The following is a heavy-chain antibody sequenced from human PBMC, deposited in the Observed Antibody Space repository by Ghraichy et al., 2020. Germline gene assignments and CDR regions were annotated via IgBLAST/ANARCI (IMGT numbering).Heavy chain of an antibody. CDR3: VRIPNGATYPNWFDP. CDR1: GFTFSNYN. CDR2: ISTSSGTI. Sequence: GGYLRLSCAASGFTFSNYNMNWVRQAPGKGLEWLSYISTSSGTIYYADSVKGRFTISRDNAKNSLYLQMNSLRDEDTAVYYCVRIPNGATYPNWFDPWGQGTLVTFSS. D-gene: IGHD4/OR15-4a*01. J-gene: IGHJ5*02. V-gene: IGHV3-48*02.